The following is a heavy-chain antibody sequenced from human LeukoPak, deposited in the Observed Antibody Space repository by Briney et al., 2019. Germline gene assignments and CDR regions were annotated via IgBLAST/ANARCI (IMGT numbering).Heavy chain of an antibody. Sequence: PSETLSLTCAVYGGSFSGYYWSWIRQPPGKGLEWIGYIYYSGSTDYNPSLKSRVTISVDTSKNQFSLKLSSVTAADTAVYYCARVSMIVGGVDYWGQGTLVTVSS. CDR2: IYYSGST. J-gene: IGHJ4*02. CDR1: GGSFSGYY. V-gene: IGHV4-59*01. D-gene: IGHD3-22*01. CDR3: ARVSMIVGGVDY.